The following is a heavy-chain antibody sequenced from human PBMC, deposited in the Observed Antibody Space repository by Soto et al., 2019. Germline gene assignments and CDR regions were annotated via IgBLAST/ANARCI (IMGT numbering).Heavy chain of an antibody. D-gene: IGHD3-9*01. J-gene: IGHJ3*02. V-gene: IGHV3-48*02. CDR2: ISSSSSTI. CDR3: ARAAYYDILTGYSQDAFDI. CDR1: GFTFSSYS. Sequence: PGGSLRLSCAASGFTFSSYSMNWVRQAPGKGLEWVSYISSSSSTIYYADSVKGRFTISRDNAKNSLYLQMNSLRDEDTAVYYCARAAYYDILTGYSQDAFDIWGQGTMVTVSS.